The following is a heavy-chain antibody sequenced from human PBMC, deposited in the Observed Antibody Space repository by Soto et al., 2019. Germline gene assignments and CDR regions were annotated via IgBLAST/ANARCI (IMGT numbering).Heavy chain of an antibody. CDR1: GYTFTGYY. D-gene: IGHD5-18*01. Sequence: GASVKVSCKASGYTFTGYYMHWVRQAPGQGLEWMGWINPNSGGTNYAQKFQGRVTMTRDTPISTAYMELSRLRSDDTAVYYCARDLVGYSYGPTFDYWGQGTLVTVSS. V-gene: IGHV1-2*02. J-gene: IGHJ4*02. CDR3: ARDLVGYSYGPTFDY. CDR2: INPNSGGT.